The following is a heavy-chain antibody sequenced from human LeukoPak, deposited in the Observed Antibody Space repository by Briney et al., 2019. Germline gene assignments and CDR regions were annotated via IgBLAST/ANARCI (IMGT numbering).Heavy chain of an antibody. CDR2: ISHSSDGI. Sequence: GGSLRLSCADSGFSFNTYSMNWVRQAPGKGLGWVSSISHSSDGIFYADSLRGRFTVSRDNAKNLLYLHLNSLRVEDTAVYFCVRDNFGDYLPFFWGQGTLVTVSS. CDR3: VRDNFGDYLPFF. V-gene: IGHV3-21*01. J-gene: IGHJ4*02. D-gene: IGHD4-17*01. CDR1: GFSFNTYS.